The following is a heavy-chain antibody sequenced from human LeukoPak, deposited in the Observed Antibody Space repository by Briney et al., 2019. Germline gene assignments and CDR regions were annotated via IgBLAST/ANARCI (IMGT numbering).Heavy chain of an antibody. D-gene: IGHD4-4*01. Sequence: GGSLRLSCAASGFTFDDYAMHWVRQAPGKGLEWVSGISWNSGSIGYADSVKGRFTISRDNAKNSLYLQMNSLRAEDTALYYCAKDLATVTTLGIDYWGQGTLVTVSS. CDR1: GFTFDDYA. CDR2: ISWNSGSI. V-gene: IGHV3-9*01. CDR3: AKDLATVTTLGIDY. J-gene: IGHJ4*02.